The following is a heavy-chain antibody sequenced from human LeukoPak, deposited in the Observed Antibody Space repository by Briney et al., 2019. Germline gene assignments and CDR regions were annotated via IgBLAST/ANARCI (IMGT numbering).Heavy chain of an antibody. CDR1: GGSISSSSYY. CDR2: IYYSGST. J-gene: IGHJ4*02. CDR3: GTYQGRRMLLWFGESPGHVDY. D-gene: IGHD3-10*01. V-gene: IGHV4-39*07. Sequence: PSETLSRTCTVSGGSISSSSYYWGWIRQPPGKGLEWIGSIYYSGSTYYNPSLNSRVTTSVDTSKNQSSPKLSSTTPPDTAVYYFGTYQGRRMLLWFGESPGHVDYWGQGTLV.